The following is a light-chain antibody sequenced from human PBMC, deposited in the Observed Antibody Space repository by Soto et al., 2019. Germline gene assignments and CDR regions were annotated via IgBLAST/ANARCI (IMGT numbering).Light chain of an antibody. CDR2: DAS. CDR1: QDIRNY. J-gene: IGKJ4*01. Sequence: PLTQAHSSLSASVGDIVTVSCRASQDIRNYLAWYQQKPGKAPKLLICDASTLYSGVPSRFSGSGSGTDFTLTISGLQAEDFAAYYCQQLRSYPSTLGGGTKVDIK. V-gene: IGKV1-9*01. CDR3: QQLRSYPST.